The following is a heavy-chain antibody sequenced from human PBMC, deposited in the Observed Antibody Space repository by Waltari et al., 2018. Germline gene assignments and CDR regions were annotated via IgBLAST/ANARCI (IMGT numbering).Heavy chain of an antibody. J-gene: IGHJ3*02. CDR3: AKGHPDSSSWYSAFDI. CDR2: IIPIFGTA. Sequence: QVQLVQSGAEVKKPGSSVKVSCKASGGTFSSYAISWVRQAPGQGLEWRGGIIPIFGTANYAQKCQGRVTSTADESTSTAYMELSSLRSEDTAVYYCAKGHPDSSSWYSAFDIWGQGTMVTVSS. D-gene: IGHD6-13*01. V-gene: IGHV1-69*01. CDR1: GGTFSSYA.